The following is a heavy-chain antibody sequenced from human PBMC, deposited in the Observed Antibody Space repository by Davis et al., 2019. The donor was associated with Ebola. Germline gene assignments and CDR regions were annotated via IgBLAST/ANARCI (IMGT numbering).Heavy chain of an antibody. D-gene: IGHD3-16*01. J-gene: IGHJ5*02. Sequence: PSETLSLTCTVSGGSISSYYWSWIRQPPGKGLEWIGYIYYSGSTNYNPSLKSRVTISVDTSKNQFSLKLSSVTAADTAVYYCARGFEGNWFDPWGQGTLVTVSS. V-gene: IGHV4-59*01. CDR3: ARGFEGNWFDP. CDR2: IYYSGST. CDR1: GGSISSYY.